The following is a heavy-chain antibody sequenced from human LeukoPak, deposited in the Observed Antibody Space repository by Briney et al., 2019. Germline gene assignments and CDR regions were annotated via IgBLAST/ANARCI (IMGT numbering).Heavy chain of an antibody. CDR2: ISTHKGNT. J-gene: IGHJ6*03. CDR3: ARVQVNYYYMDV. Sequence: EASVKVSCKTSGYTFTSYGISWVRQAPGQGLEWMGWISTHKGNTNYAQKVQGRVTMTTDTSTSTAYMELRSLRSDDTAVYYCARVQVNYYYMDVWGKGTTVTVSS. CDR1: GYTFTSYG. V-gene: IGHV1-18*01.